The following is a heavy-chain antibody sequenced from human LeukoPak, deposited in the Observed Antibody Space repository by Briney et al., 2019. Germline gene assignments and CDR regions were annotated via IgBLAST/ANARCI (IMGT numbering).Heavy chain of an antibody. CDR3: ARAPSNAHFDY. D-gene: IGHD3-3*02. CDR2: ISSSSSSI. Sequence: GGSLRLSCVGTGFTISNYRMNWVRQAPGKGLEWVSNISSSSSSIFYADSVKGRFTISRDNAKNSLDLQMNSLRAEDTAVYYCARAPSNAHFDYWGQGTLVTVSS. J-gene: IGHJ4*02. V-gene: IGHV3-48*01. CDR1: GFTISNYR.